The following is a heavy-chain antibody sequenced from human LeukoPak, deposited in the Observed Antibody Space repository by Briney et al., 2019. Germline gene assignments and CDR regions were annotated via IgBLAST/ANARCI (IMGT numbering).Heavy chain of an antibody. CDR1: GYTFTSYA. Sequence: ASVKVSCKASGYTFTSYAMHWVRQAPGQRLEWMGWINAGNGNTKYSQKFQGRVTITADKSTSTAYMELSSLRSEDTAVYYCARSPNYCSGGSCYGRGWFDPWGQGTLVTVSS. J-gene: IGHJ5*02. D-gene: IGHD2-15*01. CDR2: INAGNGNT. V-gene: IGHV1-3*01. CDR3: ARSPNYCSGGSCYGRGWFDP.